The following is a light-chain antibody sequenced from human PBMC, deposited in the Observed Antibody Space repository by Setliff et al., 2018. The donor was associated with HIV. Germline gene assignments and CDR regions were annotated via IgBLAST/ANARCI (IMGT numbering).Light chain of an antibody. V-gene: IGLV3-21*03. CDR3: QVWDYSGHPYV. CDR1: NVGGKS. CDR2: DDS. J-gene: IGLJ1*01. Sequence: SSELTQPPSVSVAPGKTARITCGGNNVGGKSVHWYQQKPGQAPVLVVYDDSDRPSGIPERFSGSNSGNTATLTISRVEAGDDADYYCQVWDYSGHPYVFGSGTKVTV.